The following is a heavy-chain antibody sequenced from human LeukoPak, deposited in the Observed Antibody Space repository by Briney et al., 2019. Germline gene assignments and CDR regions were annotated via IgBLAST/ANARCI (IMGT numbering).Heavy chain of an antibody. CDR2: IIGGAGST. CDR1: GFIFSSYS. J-gene: IGHJ4*02. V-gene: IGHV3-23*01. CDR3: AHGAMYQLDY. Sequence: PGGSLRLSCAASGFIFSSYSMNWVRQAPGKGLEWVSGIIGGAGSTYYADPVKGRFTISGDNSKNTLFLQMNSLRAEDTAVYYCAHGAMYQLDYWGQGTLVTVSS. D-gene: IGHD2-2*01.